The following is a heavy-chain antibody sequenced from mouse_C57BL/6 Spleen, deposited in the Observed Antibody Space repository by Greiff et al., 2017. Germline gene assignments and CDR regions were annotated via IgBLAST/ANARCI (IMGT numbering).Heavy chain of an antibody. CDR1: GYTFTDYY. Sequence: VQLQQSGPVLVKPGASVKMSCKASGYTFTDYYMNWVKQSHGKSLEWIGVINPYNGGTSYNQKFKGKATLTVDKSSSTAYMELNSLTSEDSAVYYCARRKKDAMDYWGQGTSGTVSS. J-gene: IGHJ4*01. V-gene: IGHV1-19*01. CDR3: ARRKKDAMDY. CDR2: INPYNGGT.